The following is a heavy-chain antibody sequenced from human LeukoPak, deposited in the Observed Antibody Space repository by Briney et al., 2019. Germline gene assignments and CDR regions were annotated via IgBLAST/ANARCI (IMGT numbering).Heavy chain of an antibody. CDR2: INSDGSST. V-gene: IGHV3-74*01. CDR1: GFTFSSYW. J-gene: IGHJ4*02. Sequence: PGGSLRLSCAASGFTFSSYWMHWVRQAPGKGPVWVSRINSDGSSTSYADSVKGRFTISRDNAKNTLYLQMNSLRAEDTAVYYCARQAYQYYDFWSGYHDYWGQGTLVTVSS. CDR3: ARQAYQYYDFWSGYHDY. D-gene: IGHD3-3*01.